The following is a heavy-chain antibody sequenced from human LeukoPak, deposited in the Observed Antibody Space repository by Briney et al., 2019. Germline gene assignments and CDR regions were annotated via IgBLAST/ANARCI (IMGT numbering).Heavy chain of an antibody. CDR1: GYSCTSYW. V-gene: IGHV5-51*01. Sequence: GESLQISCKGSGYSCTSYWIGWVRQLPGKGLEWMGIIYPGDSDTRYSPSFQGQVTISADKSISTAYLQWSSLKASDTAMYYCASKYYYDSSGYIWGQGTMVTVSS. CDR2: IYPGDSDT. J-gene: IGHJ3*02. D-gene: IGHD3-22*01. CDR3: ASKYYYDSSGYI.